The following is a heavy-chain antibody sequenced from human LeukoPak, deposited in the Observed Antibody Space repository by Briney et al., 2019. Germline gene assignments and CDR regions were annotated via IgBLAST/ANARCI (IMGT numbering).Heavy chain of an antibody. CDR3: ARGVAVAGPHFFDY. D-gene: IGHD6-19*01. CDR1: GYTFTSYG. V-gene: IGHV1-18*04. Sequence: ASVKVSCKASGYTFTSYGISWVRQAPGQGLEWMGWISAYNGNTNCAQKLQGRVTMATDTSTSTAYMELRSLRSDDTAVYYCARGVAVAGPHFFDYWGQGTLVTVSS. J-gene: IGHJ4*02. CDR2: ISAYNGNT.